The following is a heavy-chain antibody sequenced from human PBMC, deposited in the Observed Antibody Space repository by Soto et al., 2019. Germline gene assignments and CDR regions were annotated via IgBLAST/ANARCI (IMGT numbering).Heavy chain of an antibody. CDR2: INPNSGGT. CDR3: ARTELIAVAGPYYFDY. CDR1: GYTFTGYY. Sequence: ASVKVSCKASGYTFTGYYMHWVRQAPGQGLEWMGWINPNSGGTNYAQKFQGRVTMTRDTSISTAYMELSRLRSDDTAVYYCARTELIAVAGPYYFDYWGQGTLVTVS. J-gene: IGHJ4*02. V-gene: IGHV1-2*02. D-gene: IGHD6-19*01.